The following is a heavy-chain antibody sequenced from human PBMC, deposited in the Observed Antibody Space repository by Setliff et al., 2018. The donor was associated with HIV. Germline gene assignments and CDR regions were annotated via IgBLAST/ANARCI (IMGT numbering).Heavy chain of an antibody. V-gene: IGHV1-69-2*01. CDR2: VDPKDGET. CDR1: GYTFSDYY. Sequence: EASVKVSCKASGYTFSDYYIFWVQQAPGEGLEWMGRVDPKDGETIYAAKFQDRITITADTSTDTAYTELSSLRSEDTAVYYCATVNYYDSSGFVYWGQGTLVTVSS. J-gene: IGHJ4*02. D-gene: IGHD3-22*01. CDR3: ATVNYYDSSGFVY.